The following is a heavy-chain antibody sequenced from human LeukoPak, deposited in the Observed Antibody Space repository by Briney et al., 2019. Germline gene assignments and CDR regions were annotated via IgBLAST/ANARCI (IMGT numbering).Heavy chain of an antibody. CDR3: AKDWAQADYYYYGMDV. CDR1: GFTFSSYA. CDR2: ISGSGGST. J-gene: IGHJ6*02. V-gene: IGHV3-23*01. Sequence: GGSLRLSCAASGFTFSSYAMSWVRQAPGKGLEWVSAISGSGGSTYYADSVKGRFTISRDNSKNTLYLQMNSLRAEDTAVYYCAKDWAQADYYYYGMDVWGQGTTVTVSS. D-gene: IGHD3-16*01.